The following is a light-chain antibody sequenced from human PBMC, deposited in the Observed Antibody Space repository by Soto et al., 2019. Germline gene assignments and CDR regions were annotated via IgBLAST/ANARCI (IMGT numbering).Light chain of an antibody. CDR3: EEWDDSLNGYA. J-gene: IGLJ1*01. CDR2: SNN. CDR1: SSNIGSNT. Sequence: QSVLTQPPSASGTPGQRVTISCSGSSSNIGSNTVNWYQQLPGTAPKLLIYSNNQRPSGVPDRFSGSKSGTSASLAISGLQSEDEADYYCEEWDDSLNGYAFGTGTKVTVL. V-gene: IGLV1-44*01.